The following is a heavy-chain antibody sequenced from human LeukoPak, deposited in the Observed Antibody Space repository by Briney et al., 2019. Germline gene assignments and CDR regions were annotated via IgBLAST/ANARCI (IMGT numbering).Heavy chain of an antibody. V-gene: IGHV3-23*01. CDR3: AKGVQLMVDYFDY. CDR2: ISGSGGST. CDR1: GFTVSSNY. J-gene: IGHJ4*02. D-gene: IGHD2-8*01. Sequence: GGSLRLSCAASGFTVSSNYMSWVRQAPGKGLEWVSAISGSGGSTYYADSVKGRFTISRDNSKNTLYLQMNSLRAEDTAVYYCAKGVQLMVDYFDYWGQGTLVTVSS.